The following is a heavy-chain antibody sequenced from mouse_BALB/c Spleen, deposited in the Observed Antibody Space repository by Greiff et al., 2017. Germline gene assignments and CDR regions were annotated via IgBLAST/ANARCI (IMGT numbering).Heavy chain of an antibody. CDR2: ISSGGGST. CDR1: GFAFSSYD. J-gene: IGHJ2*01. V-gene: IGHV5-12-1*01. CDR3: ASYDGYNY. D-gene: IGHD2-3*01. Sequence: EVQVVESGGGLVKPGGSLKLSCAASGFAFSSYDMSWVRQTPEKRLEWVAYISSGGGSTYYPDTVKGRFTISRDNAKNTLYLQMSSLKSEDTAMYYCASYDGYNYWGQGTTLTVSS.